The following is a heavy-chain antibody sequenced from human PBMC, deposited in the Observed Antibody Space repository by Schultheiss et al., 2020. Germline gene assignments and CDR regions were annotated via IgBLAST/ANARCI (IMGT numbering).Heavy chain of an antibody. J-gene: IGHJ3*02. Sequence: SQTLSLTCTVSGGSISSSSYYWSWIRQPPGKGLEWIGSIYHSGSTYYNPSLKSRVTISVDTSKNQFSLKLSSVTAADTAVYYCAREGYDFWSGYCDAFDIWGQGTMVTVSS. CDR1: GGSISSSSYY. CDR2: IYHSGST. D-gene: IGHD3-3*01. CDR3: AREGYDFWSGYCDAFDI. V-gene: IGHV4-39*07.